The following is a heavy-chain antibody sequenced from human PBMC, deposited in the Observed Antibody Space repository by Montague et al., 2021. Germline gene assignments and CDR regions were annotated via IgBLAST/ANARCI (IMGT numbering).Heavy chain of an antibody. Sequence: QSGAEVKKPGESLRISCKGAGYSLTHYWIGWVRQMPGKGLEWMGIIYPGDSETRYSPSFQGQVTISADKSITTAYLPWSSLKASDTAMYYCARLSRCYVSGSYTDYFYGMDVWGQGTTVTVSS. CDR2: IYPGDSET. D-gene: IGHD3-10*01. J-gene: IGHJ6*02. CDR1: GYSLTHYW. V-gene: IGHV5-51*01. CDR3: ARLSRCYVSGSYTDYFYGMDV.